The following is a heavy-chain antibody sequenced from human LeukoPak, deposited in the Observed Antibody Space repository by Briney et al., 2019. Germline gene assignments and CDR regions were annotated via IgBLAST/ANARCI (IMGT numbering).Heavy chain of an antibody. D-gene: IGHD6-19*01. CDR2: ISGSGGST. V-gene: IGHV3-23*01. CDR1: GFTFSSYA. Sequence: GGSLRLSCAASGFTFSSYAMSWVRQAPGKELEWVSAISGSGGSTYYADSVKGRFTISRDNSKNTLYLQMNSLRAEDTAVYYCATGYSSGWHEFVRYFQHWGQGTLVTVSS. CDR3: ATGYSSGWHEFVRYFQH. J-gene: IGHJ1*01.